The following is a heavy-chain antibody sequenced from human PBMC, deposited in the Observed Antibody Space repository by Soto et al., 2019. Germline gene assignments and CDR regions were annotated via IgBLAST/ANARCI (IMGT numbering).Heavy chain of an antibody. J-gene: IGHJ4*02. CDR2: INPNSGGT. CDR3: AREENYYESSGYAGRYFDY. CDR1: GYTFTGYY. D-gene: IGHD3-22*01. V-gene: IGHV1-2*04. Sequence: ASVKVSCKASGYTFTGYYMHWVRQAPGQGLEWMGWINPNSGGTNYAQKFQGWVTMTRDTSISTAYMELSRLRSDDTAVYYCAREENYYESSGYAGRYFDYWGQGALVTVSS.